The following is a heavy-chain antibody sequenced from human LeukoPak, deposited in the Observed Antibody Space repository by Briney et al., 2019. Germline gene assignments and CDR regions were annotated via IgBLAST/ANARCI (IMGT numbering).Heavy chain of an antibody. CDR3: ARDGEKYSSGWQYYFDY. CDR1: GYPFTSYY. J-gene: IGHJ4*02. V-gene: IGHV1-18*01. CDR2: ISAYNGDT. Sequence: ASVKVSCKASGYPFTSYYINWVRQAPGQGLEWMGWISAYNGDTNYAQNLQGRVTMTTDTSTDTAYMELRSLRSDDTAVYYCARDGEKYSSGWQYYFDYWGQGTLVTVSS. D-gene: IGHD6-19*01.